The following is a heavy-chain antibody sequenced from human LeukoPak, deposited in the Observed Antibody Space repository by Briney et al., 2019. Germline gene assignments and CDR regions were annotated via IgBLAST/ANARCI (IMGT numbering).Heavy chain of an antibody. D-gene: IGHD3-3*01. V-gene: IGHV1-46*01. CDR1: GYTFTSHY. CDR2: INPSGGFT. CDR3: ARGRNTIFGVGGIGYGMDV. Sequence: ASVKVSCKASGYTFTSHYMHWVRQAPGQGLDWMGVINPSGGFTSYAQKLQDRVTLTRDTSTTTVYMQLSSLRSEDTAVYYCARGRNTIFGVGGIGYGMDVWGQGTTVTVSS. J-gene: IGHJ6*02.